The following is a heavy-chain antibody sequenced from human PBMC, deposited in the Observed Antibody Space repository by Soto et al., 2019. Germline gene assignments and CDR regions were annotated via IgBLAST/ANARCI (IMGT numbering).Heavy chain of an antibody. CDR1: GFTFSSYA. D-gene: IGHD3-3*01. CDR3: ARGPVLRFLEWLLYAPYYYGMDV. CDR2: ISYDGSNK. J-gene: IGHJ6*02. V-gene: IGHV3-30-3*01. Sequence: GGSLRLSCAASGFTFSSYAMHWVRQAPGKGLEWVAVISYDGSNKYYADSVKGRFTISRDNSKNTLYLQMNSLRAEDTAVYYCARGPVLRFLEWLLYAPYYYGMDVWGQGTTVTVSS.